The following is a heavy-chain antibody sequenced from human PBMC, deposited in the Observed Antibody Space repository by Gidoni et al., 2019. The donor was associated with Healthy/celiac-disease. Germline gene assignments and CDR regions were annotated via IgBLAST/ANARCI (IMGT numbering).Heavy chain of an antibody. Sequence: EVQLVESGGGLVQPGGSLRLSCAASGFTVSSNYMSGVRKAPGKGLEWVSVIYSGGSTYYADSVKGRFTISRDNSKNTLYLQMNSLRAEDTAVYYCARGERGDDAFDIWGQGTMVTVSS. V-gene: IGHV3-66*01. J-gene: IGHJ3*02. D-gene: IGHD1-26*01. CDR1: GFTVSSNY. CDR2: IYSGGST. CDR3: ARGERGDDAFDI.